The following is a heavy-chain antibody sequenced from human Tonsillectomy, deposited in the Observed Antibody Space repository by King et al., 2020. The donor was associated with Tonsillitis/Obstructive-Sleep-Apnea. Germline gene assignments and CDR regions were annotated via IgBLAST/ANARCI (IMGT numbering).Heavy chain of an antibody. CDR2: IWYDGSNK. CDR3: AGDGTWFGELLSTLDY. D-gene: IGHD3-10*01. CDR1: GFTFSSYG. Sequence: VQLVESGGGVVQPGRSLRLSCAASGFTFSSYGMHWVRQAPGKGLEWVAVIWYDGSNKYYADSVKGRFTISRDNSKNTLYLQMNSLRAEDTAVYYCAGDGTWFGELLSTLDYWGQGTLVTVSS. V-gene: IGHV3-33*01. J-gene: IGHJ4*02.